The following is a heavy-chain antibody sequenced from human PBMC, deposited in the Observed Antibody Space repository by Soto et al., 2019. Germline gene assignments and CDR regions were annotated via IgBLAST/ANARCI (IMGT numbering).Heavy chain of an antibody. D-gene: IGHD6-19*01. Sequence: PSQTLSLTCAISGDSVSSNSAAWNWIRQSPSRGLEWLGRTYYRSKWYNDYAVSVKSRITINPDTSKNQFSLQLNPVTPEDTAVYYCAREDLSSGWYFGAFDIWGQGTMVTVSS. J-gene: IGHJ3*02. V-gene: IGHV6-1*01. CDR2: TYYRSKWYN. CDR3: AREDLSSGWYFGAFDI. CDR1: GDSVSSNSAA.